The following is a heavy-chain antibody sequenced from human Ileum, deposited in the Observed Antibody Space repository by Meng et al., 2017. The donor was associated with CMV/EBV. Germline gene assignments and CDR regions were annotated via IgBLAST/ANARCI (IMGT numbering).Heavy chain of an antibody. J-gene: IGHJ6*02. CDR2: INQDGSEK. CDR1: GFTFSRYW. V-gene: IGHV3-7*01. Sequence: GESLKISCAASGFTFSRYWMSWVRQAPGKGLEWVANINQDGSEKKYVDAVKGRFIITRDNADNSLHLQMNSLRAEDTAVYYCASLVGGTILDFSYGMDVWGQGTTVTVSS. D-gene: IGHD1-26*01. CDR3: ASLVGGTILDFSYGMDV.